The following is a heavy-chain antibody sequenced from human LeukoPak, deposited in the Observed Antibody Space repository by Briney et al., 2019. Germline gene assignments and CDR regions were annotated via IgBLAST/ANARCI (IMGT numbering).Heavy chain of an antibody. V-gene: IGHV3-23*01. CDR3: AKFGSRYYYDSSGYYFDY. D-gene: IGHD3-22*01. CDR1: GFTFSSYA. CDR2: ISGSGGST. J-gene: IGHJ4*02. Sequence: GGSLRLSCAASGFTFSSYAMSWVRQAPGKGLEWVSAISGSGGSTYYADSVKGRFTISRDNSKNTLYLQMNSLRAEDTAVYYRAKFGSRYYYDSSGYYFDYWGQGTLVTVSS.